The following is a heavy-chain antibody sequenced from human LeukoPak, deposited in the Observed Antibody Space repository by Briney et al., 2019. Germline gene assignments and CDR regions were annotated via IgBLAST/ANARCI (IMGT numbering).Heavy chain of an antibody. CDR3: ARGSHDTIRGVLDI. J-gene: IGHJ3*02. V-gene: IGHV4-4*02. D-gene: IGHD3-10*01. CDR1: GGSISSDYW. Sequence: SGTLSLTRAVSGGSISSDYWWSWVRQPPGKGLEYIGEIHYSGTTNYNPSLKSRVTISLDKSKNQFSLNLNSVTAADTAVFYCARGSHDTIRGVLDIWGQGTMVTVSS. CDR2: IHYSGTT.